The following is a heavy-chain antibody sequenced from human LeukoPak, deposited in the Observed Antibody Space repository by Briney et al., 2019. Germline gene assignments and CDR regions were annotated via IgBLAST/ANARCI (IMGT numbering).Heavy chain of an antibody. D-gene: IGHD1-26*01. CDR1: GFSFSTYN. CDR2: ITTSSTYI. V-gene: IGHV3-21*01. Sequence: TGGSLRLSCALSGFSFSTYNMNWVRQAPGKWLEWVSSITTSSTYIYYADSVKGRFTITRDNAKNSLYLQMNSLRAEDTAVYYCARDPYSGSYGDYYYYYMDVWGKGTTVTISS. CDR3: ARDPYSGSYGDYYYYYMDV. J-gene: IGHJ6*03.